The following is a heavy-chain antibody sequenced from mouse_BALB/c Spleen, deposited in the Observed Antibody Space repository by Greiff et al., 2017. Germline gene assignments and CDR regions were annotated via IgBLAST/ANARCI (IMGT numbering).Heavy chain of an antibody. V-gene: IGHV1-69*02. CDR1: GYTFTSYW. D-gene: IGHD1-1*01. CDR3: TRSYYGSSLDY. Sequence: QVQLQQPGAELVRPGASVKLSCKASGYTFTSYWINWVKQRPGQGLEWIGNIYPSDSYTNYNQKFKDKATLTVDKSSSTAYMQLSSPTSEDSAVYYCTRSYYGSSLDYWGQGTTLTVSS. J-gene: IGHJ2*01. CDR2: IYPSDSYT.